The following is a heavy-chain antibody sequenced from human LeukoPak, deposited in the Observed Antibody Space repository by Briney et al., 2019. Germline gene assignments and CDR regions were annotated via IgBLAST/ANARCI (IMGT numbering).Heavy chain of an antibody. Sequence: PSETLSLTCTVSGYSISSGYYWGWIRQPPGKGLEWIGCIYHSGSTYYNPSLKSRVTISVDTSKNQFSLKLSSVTAADTAVYYCARERSGYSLFDYWGQGTLVTVSS. J-gene: IGHJ4*02. CDR3: ARERSGYSLFDY. CDR1: GYSISSGYY. D-gene: IGHD3-22*01. V-gene: IGHV4-38-2*02. CDR2: IYHSGST.